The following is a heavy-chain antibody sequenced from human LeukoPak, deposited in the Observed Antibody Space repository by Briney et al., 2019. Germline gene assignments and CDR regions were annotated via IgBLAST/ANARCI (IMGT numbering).Heavy chain of an antibody. Sequence: PGGSLRLSCAASGFTFSNYYMSWVRQAPGKGLEWVTNIKQDGSEKYYVDSVKGRFTTSRDNAKNSLYLQMDSLRAEDTAVYYCARDRRYSYIDSWGQGTLVTVSS. CDR1: GFTFSNYY. CDR3: ARDRRYSYIDS. D-gene: IGHD5-18*01. CDR2: IKQDGSEK. V-gene: IGHV3-7*01. J-gene: IGHJ4*02.